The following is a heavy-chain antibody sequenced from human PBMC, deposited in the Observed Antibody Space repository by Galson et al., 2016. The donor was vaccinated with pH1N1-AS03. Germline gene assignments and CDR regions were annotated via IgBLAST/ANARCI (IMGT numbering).Heavy chain of an antibody. CDR3: ASHGDYFAGRDY. CDR1: GGSFGGYY. CDR2: INHSGST. Sequence: SETLSLTCGVYGGSFGGYYWSWIRQPPGKGLEWIGEINHSGSTNYNPSLKSRVTISRGTSKKQFSLNLSSVTAADTAVYYCASHGDYFAGRDYWGQGTLVTVAS. D-gene: IGHD4-17*01. V-gene: IGHV4-34*01. J-gene: IGHJ4*02.